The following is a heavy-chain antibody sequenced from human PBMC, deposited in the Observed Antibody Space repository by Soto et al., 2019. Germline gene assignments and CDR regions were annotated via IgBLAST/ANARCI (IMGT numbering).Heavy chain of an antibody. D-gene: IGHD1-1*01. CDR2: IKSDSSGT. CDR1: GFTFSGYN. V-gene: IGHV3-48*02. J-gene: IGHJ4*02. Sequence: EVQLVESGGGLVQPGGSLRLSCAASGFTFSGYNMNWVCQAPGKGLEWISCIKSDSSGTWYADSVKGRFTMSRDNAKNSLYLQMNSLRDEDTAVYFCARDSNWSSDYWGQGTLVAVSS. CDR3: ARDSNWSSDY.